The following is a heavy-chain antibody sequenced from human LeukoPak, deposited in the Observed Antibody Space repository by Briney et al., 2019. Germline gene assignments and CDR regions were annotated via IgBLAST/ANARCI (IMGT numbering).Heavy chain of an antibody. CDR1: GYTLTEVS. CDR2: FDPADGEP. Sequence: ASVKVSCKISGYTLTEVSMHWVRQAPGKGLEWMGGFDPADGEPIYAQKFQGRVTMSEDTSTDTAYMDLSSLRSDATAVYYCARAHVLRSSSRSFQHWGQGTLVSVAS. J-gene: IGHJ1*01. CDR3: ARAHVLRSSSRSFQH. V-gene: IGHV1-24*01. D-gene: IGHD6-13*01.